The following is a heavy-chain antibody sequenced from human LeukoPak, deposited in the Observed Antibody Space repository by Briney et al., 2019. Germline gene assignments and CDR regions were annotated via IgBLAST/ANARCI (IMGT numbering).Heavy chain of an antibody. D-gene: IGHD1-26*01. CDR2: IYYTGST. Sequence: KPSETLSLTCIVSGGSISSYYCSWIRQPPGKGLEWIGYIYYTGSTNYNPSLKSRVTISVDTSKNQLSLKLRSVTAADTAVYYCARQDSGTYLNPLDIWGQGTVVTVSS. CDR3: ARQDSGTYLNPLDI. V-gene: IGHV4-59*08. J-gene: IGHJ3*02. CDR1: GGSISSYY.